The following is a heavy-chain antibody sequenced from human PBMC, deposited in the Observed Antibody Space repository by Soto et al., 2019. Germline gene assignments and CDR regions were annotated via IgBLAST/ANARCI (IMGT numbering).Heavy chain of an antibody. Sequence: GESLKISCKGSGYSFTSYWLGWVRQMPGKGLDCNDISSPGYSHTRYSPASQGQVTIKTDKSLRPAYLQGGSLEASDTAMYDCASRVYGGNGGPNDYWGQGTLVTVSS. V-gene: IGHV5-51*01. CDR3: ASRVYGGNGGPNDY. D-gene: IGHD4-17*01. CDR2: SSPGYSHT. CDR1: GYSFTSYW. J-gene: IGHJ4*02.